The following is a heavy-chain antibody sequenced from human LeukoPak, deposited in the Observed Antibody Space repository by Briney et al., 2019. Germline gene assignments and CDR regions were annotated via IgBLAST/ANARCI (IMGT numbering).Heavy chain of an antibody. CDR1: GDSVSSNNGA. CDR3: ARDLGNTGWYTFDY. Sequence: SQTLSLTCDTSGDSVSSNNGAWNWIRQSPSRGLEWLGRTYYRSKWYNDYAGSLNGRITISPDTSKNQFSLHLNSVTPEDTAVYYCARDLGNTGWYTFDYWGQGILVTVSS. D-gene: IGHD6-19*01. J-gene: IGHJ4*02. V-gene: IGHV6-1*01. CDR2: TYYRSKWYN.